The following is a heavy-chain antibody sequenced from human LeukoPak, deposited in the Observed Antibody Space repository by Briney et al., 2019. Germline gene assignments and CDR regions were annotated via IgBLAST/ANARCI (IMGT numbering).Heavy chain of an antibody. Sequence: SETLSLTCGVSGGSITSTNYWTWVRPPPGKGLEWIGEVNLQGGTNYNPSLMGRVAISVDMSENHISLQLTSVTAADTAVYYFAREGGPYRPLDYSGQGTLVTVSS. CDR1: GGSITSTNY. V-gene: IGHV4-4*02. CDR3: AREGGPYRPLDY. CDR2: VNLQGGT. J-gene: IGHJ4*02.